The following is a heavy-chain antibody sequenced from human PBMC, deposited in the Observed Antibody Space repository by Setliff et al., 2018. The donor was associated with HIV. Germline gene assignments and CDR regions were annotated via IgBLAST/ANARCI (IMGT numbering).Heavy chain of an antibody. V-gene: IGHV3-21*04. CDR3: ASHFGYCSSTSCEGY. J-gene: IGHJ4*02. Sequence: GGSLRLSCVVSGFTFSTYTMSWVRQAPGKGLEWVASISSSSSYISYKDSVKGRFTISRDNAKNSLYLQMNSLRVEDTAVYYCASHFGYCSSTSCEGYWGQGALVTSPQ. D-gene: IGHD2-2*01. CDR1: GFTFSTYT. CDR2: ISSSSSYI.